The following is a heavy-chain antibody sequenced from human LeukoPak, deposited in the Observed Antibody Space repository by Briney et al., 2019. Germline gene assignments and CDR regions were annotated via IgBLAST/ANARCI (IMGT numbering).Heavy chain of an antibody. CDR1: GFTFSSYD. V-gene: IGHV3-13*01. CDR2: IGTAGDT. Sequence: GGSLRLSCAASGFTFSSYDMHWVRQATGKGLEWVSAIGTAGDTYCPGSVKGRFTISRENAKNSLYLQMNSLRAGDTAVYYCARAGYYDILTGYYSYGMDVWGQGTTVTVSS. J-gene: IGHJ6*02. CDR3: ARAGYYDILTGYYSYGMDV. D-gene: IGHD3-9*01.